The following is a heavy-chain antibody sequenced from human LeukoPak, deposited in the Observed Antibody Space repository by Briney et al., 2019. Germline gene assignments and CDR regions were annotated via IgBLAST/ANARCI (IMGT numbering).Heavy chain of an antibody. D-gene: IGHD2/OR15-2a*01. Sequence: PGGSLTLSCSASGFTFSIYAMSWVRQAPGEGLEWVSAISGSGGNTYYADSVTGRFTISRDNSRNTLDLQMNRLRAEDTAVYYCAKEINTHDPFLKRPSDYWGQGTLVIVSS. V-gene: IGHV3-23*01. CDR2: ISGSGGNT. J-gene: IGHJ4*02. CDR3: AKEINTHDPFLKRPSDY. CDR1: GFTFSIYA.